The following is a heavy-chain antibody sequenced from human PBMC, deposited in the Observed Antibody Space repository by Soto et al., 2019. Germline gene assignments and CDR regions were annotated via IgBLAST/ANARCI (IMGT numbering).Heavy chain of an antibody. Sequence: PGGPLSLSCAASGFTLGGYAMHWVRQAPGKGLEWVAVSGQNRINKHYADSVKGRVTVSRDNSNHSLDLQLNSLRGEDTAMYYCARDMYSSDYFVKWFEPWGQGTLVTVSS. CDR3: ARDMYSSDYFVKWFEP. D-gene: IGHD6-19*01. V-gene: IGHV3-30*03. CDR2: SGQNRINK. J-gene: IGHJ5*02. CDR1: GFTLGGYA.